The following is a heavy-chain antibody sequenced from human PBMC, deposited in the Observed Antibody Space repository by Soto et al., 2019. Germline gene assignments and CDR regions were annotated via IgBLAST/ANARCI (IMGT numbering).Heavy chain of an antibody. Sequence: GGSLRLSCAASGFTFSSYAMSWVRQAPGKGLEWVSAISGSGGSTYYADSVKGRFTISRDNSKNTLYLQMNSLRAEDTAVYYCATTPLYCSSTSCLGNYYYMDVWGKGTTVNVSS. V-gene: IGHV3-23*01. D-gene: IGHD2-2*01. J-gene: IGHJ6*03. CDR1: GFTFSSYA. CDR3: ATTPLYCSSTSCLGNYYYMDV. CDR2: ISGSGGST.